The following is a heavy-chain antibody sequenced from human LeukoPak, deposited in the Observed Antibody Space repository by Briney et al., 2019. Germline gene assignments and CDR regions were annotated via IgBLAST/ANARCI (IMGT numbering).Heavy chain of an antibody. D-gene: IGHD3-10*01. CDR3: ARYYYGSGSYYKSNWYFDY. V-gene: IGHV3-66*01. J-gene: IGHJ4*02. Sequence: GGSLRLSCAASGFTVSSNYMSWVRQAPGKGLEWVSVIYSGGSTYYADSVKGRFTISRDNSKNTLYLQMNSLRAEDTAVYYCARYYYGSGSYYKSNWYFDYWGQGTLVTVSS. CDR2: IYSGGST. CDR1: GFTVSSNY.